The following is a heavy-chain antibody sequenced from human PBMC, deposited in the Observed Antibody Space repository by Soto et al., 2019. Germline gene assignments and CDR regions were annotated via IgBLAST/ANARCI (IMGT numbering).Heavy chain of an antibody. CDR1: GGTFSSYA. D-gene: IGHD3-10*01. V-gene: IGHV1-69*13. J-gene: IGHJ4*01. CDR3: ARDSGYGSGASVNHYLDY. CDR2: IIPIFGTA. Sequence: SVKVSCKASGGTFSSYAISWVRQAPGQGLEWMGGIIPIFGTANYAQKFQGRVTITADESTSTAYMELSSLRSEDTAVYYCARDSGYGSGASVNHYLDYWGHGTLVTVSS.